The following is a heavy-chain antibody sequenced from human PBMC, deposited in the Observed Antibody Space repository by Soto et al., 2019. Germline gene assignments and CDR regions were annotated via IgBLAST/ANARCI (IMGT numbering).Heavy chain of an antibody. D-gene: IGHD6-19*01. Sequence: PWGSLRLSCAASGFTFISYGMHWVRQAPGKGLEWVAVISYDGSNKYYADSVKGRFTISRDNSKNTLYLQMNSLRAEDTAVYYCAKDATRTSGWYYFDYWGQGTLVTVSS. V-gene: IGHV3-30*18. CDR3: AKDATRTSGWYYFDY. CDR2: ISYDGSNK. J-gene: IGHJ4*02. CDR1: GFTFISYG.